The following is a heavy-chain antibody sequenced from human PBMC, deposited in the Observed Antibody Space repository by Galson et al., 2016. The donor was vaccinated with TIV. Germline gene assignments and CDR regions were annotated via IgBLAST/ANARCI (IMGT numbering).Heavy chain of an antibody. CDR3: ARDVSHGLDV. CDR2: INTYNGDT. CDR1: GYIFTNEG. Sequence: SVKVSCKASGYIFTNEGISWVRQAPGQGLEWMGWINTYNGDTNYTQKLQGRVTMATDTSTSTAYMELRSLRSDDTAVYYCARDVSHGLDVWGQGTTVTVSS. V-gene: IGHV1-18*01. J-gene: IGHJ6*02. D-gene: IGHD3-16*01.